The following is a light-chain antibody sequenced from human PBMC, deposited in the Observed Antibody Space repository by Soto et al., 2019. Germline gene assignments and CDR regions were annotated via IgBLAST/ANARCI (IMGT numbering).Light chain of an antibody. J-gene: IGKJ1*01. CDR2: EAS. V-gene: IGKV3-20*01. Sequence: EIVLTQSPGTLSLSPGERATLSCRASQSLSDIYLAWYQQKPGQAPRLLIYEASTRASGIPDRFSGSGSGTDFTLTISRLEPEDFAVYYCQHYGGSPRTFGQGTKVEAK. CDR3: QHYGGSPRT. CDR1: QSLSDIY.